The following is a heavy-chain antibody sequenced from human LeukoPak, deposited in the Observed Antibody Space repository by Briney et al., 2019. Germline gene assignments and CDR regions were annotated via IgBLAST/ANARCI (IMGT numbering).Heavy chain of an antibody. D-gene: IGHD3-3*01. CDR3: ARMVGLWSGGDY. V-gene: IGHV1-69*04. J-gene: IGHJ4*02. CDR1: GGTFSSYA. Sequence: GASVKVSCKASGGTFSSYAISWVRQAPGQGLEWMGRIIPILGIANYAQKFQGRVTITADKFTSTAYMELSRLRSDDTAVYYCARMVGLWSGGDYWGQGTLVTVSS. CDR2: IIPILGIA.